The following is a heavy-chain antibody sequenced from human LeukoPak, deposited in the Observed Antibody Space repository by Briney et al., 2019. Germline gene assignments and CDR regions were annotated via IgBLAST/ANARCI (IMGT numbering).Heavy chain of an antibody. J-gene: IGHJ3*01. CDR3: ARDWDPLPTAIGSAAFDL. CDR2: ISHEGGNT. D-gene: IGHD2-21*02. CDR1: GFIFSNFA. V-gene: IGHV3-30-3*01. Sequence: GGSLRLSCAASGFIFSNFAMRWVRQAPGKGLEWLAVISHEGGNTNYADSVKGRFTVSRDNSKNTLFLQMNTLKFQDTSLYYCARDWDPLPTAIGSAAFDLWGQGTLVTVSS.